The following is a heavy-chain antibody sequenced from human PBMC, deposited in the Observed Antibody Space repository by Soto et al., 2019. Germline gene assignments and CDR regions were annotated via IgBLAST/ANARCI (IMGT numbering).Heavy chain of an antibody. V-gene: IGHV1-69*01. Sequence: QLHLVQSGAEVKKAGSSVKVSCKASGGTVSSYAITWVRQAPGKGLEWMGVFIPIFVSAHYAPKFQGRITMTADESTSTAYMELSGLTSEDTAIYYCARDGSSDTTGFRGYDLWGQGTQVTVS. CDR2: FIPIFVSA. D-gene: IGHD3-10*01. CDR3: ARDGSSDTTGFRGYDL. J-gene: IGHJ4*02. CDR1: GGTVSSYA.